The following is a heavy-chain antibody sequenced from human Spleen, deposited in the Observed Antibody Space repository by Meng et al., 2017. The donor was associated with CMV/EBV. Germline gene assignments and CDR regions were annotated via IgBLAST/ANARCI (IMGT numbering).Heavy chain of an antibody. V-gene: IGHV1-2*02. CDR2: ISPHTAGS. J-gene: IGHJ4*02. D-gene: IGHD2-15*01. Sequence: ASVKVSCKASGYTFTAYYMHWLRLAPGQGLEWLGWISPHTAGSNHAQNFQGRLTMTRDTSIRTAYMELSSLRFDDTAVYYCVRDGVWQDFDYWGQGTLVTVSS. CDR3: VRDGVWQDFDY. CDR1: GYTFTAYY.